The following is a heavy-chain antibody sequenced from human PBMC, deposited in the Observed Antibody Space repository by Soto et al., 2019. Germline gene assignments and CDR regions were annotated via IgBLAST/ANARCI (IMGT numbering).Heavy chain of an antibody. V-gene: IGHV1-3*01. D-gene: IGHD6-19*01. CDR2: INAGNGNT. Sequence: ASVKVSCKASGYTFTSYAMHWVRQAPGQRLEWMGWINAGNGNTKYSQKFQGRVTITRDTSASTAYMELSSLRSEDTAVYYCARDFEAVADLFYWGQGTLVTVSS. CDR3: ARDFEAVADLFY. J-gene: IGHJ4*02. CDR1: GYTFTSYA.